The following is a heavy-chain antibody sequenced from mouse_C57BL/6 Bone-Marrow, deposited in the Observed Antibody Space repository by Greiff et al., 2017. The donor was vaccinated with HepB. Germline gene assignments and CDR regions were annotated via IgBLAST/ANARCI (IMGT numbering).Heavy chain of an antibody. CDR3: TREGLLRYWYFDV. CDR1: GFTFSSYA. J-gene: IGHJ1*03. V-gene: IGHV5-9-1*02. Sequence: EVQVVESGEGLVKPGGSLKLSCAASGFTFSSYAMSWVRQTPEKRLEWVAYISSGGDYIYYADTVKGRFTISRDNARNTLYLQMSSLKSEDTAMYYCTREGLLRYWYFDVWGTGTTVTVSS. CDR2: ISSGGDYI. D-gene: IGHD1-1*01.